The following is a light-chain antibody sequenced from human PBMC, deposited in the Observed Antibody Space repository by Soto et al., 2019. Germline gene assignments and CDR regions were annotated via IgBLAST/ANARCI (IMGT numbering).Light chain of an antibody. CDR1: QSISNY. V-gene: IGKV1-39*01. Sequence: DIQLTQSPSFLSASVGDRVTITCRASQSISNYVNWYQQKVGKSPKLLISAATTLQGGVSARLSGSGAGTDFTLIISALELEDLATYYCQQGHSVPWTFGQGTTVDIK. CDR2: AAT. J-gene: IGKJ1*01. CDR3: QQGHSVPWT.